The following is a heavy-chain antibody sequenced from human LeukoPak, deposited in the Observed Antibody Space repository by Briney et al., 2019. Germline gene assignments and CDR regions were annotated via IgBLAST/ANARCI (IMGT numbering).Heavy chain of an antibody. V-gene: IGHV4-59*12. Sequence: PSETLSLTCTVSGGSINSYYWSWVRQPPGRGLEWIGYTSYSGSTNYNPSLKSRVTISVDTSKNQFSLKLSSVTAADTAVYYCARDQPLGVFDYWGQGTLVTVSS. CDR1: GGSINSYY. CDR3: ARDQPLGVFDY. CDR2: TSYSGST. D-gene: IGHD3-3*01. J-gene: IGHJ4*02.